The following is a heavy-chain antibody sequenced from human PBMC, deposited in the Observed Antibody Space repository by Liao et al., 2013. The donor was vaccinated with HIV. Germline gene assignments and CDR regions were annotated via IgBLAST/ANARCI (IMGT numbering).Heavy chain of an antibody. Sequence: QVQLQESGPGLVKPSETLSLTCNVSGGSMSNYYWTWIRQPAGKGLEWIGRIYPSGSTTYNPSLRSRVTMSEDTSKNQASLKLRSVTAADTAVYYCARGGMTIFGVVTPGAFDIWGQGTMVTVSS. D-gene: IGHD3-3*01. J-gene: IGHJ3*02. CDR2: IYPSGST. CDR3: ARGGMTIFGVVTPGAFDI. CDR1: GGSMSNYY. V-gene: IGHV4-4*07.